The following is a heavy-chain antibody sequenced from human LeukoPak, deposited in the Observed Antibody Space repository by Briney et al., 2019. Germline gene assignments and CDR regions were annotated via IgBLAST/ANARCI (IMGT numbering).Heavy chain of an antibody. CDR2: IYTSGST. D-gene: IGHD6-19*01. CDR1: GGSIGSYC. Sequence: SETLSLTCTVSGGSIGSYCWSWIRQPPGKGLEWIGYIYTSGSTNYNPSLKSRVTISLDTSKNQFSLKLSSLTAADTAVYYCASYVASSYSSGWYYFDYWGQGTLVTVSS. V-gene: IGHV4-4*09. CDR3: ASYVASSYSSGWYYFDY. J-gene: IGHJ4*02.